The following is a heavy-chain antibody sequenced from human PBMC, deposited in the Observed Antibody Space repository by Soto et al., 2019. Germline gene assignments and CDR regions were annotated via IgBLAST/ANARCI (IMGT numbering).Heavy chain of an antibody. D-gene: IGHD3-22*01. CDR3: ATKMYSYDTSPAGWFAP. CDR2: INQDGSEK. V-gene: IGHV3-7*02. CDR1: GFTFSTSW. J-gene: IGHJ5*02. Sequence: EVQLVESGGGLVQPGGSLRLSCAASGFTFSTSWMSWVRQTPGIGLEWVANINQDGSEKTYVDSVKGRFTISRDNAKNLLYLHMNSLRVEDTAVYYCATKMYSYDTSPAGWFAPWGQGILVTVSS.